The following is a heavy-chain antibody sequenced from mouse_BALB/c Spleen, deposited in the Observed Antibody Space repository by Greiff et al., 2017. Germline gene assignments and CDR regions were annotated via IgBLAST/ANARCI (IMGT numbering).Heavy chain of an antibody. V-gene: IGHV5-4*02. D-gene: IGHD1-1*01. CDR3: ARDNYGYRYFDV. CDR2: ISDGGSYT. CDR1: GFTFSDYY. Sequence: EVQRVESGGGLVKPGGSLKLSCAASGFTFSDYYMYWVRQTPEKRLEWVATISDGGSYTYYPDSVKGRFTISRDNAKNNLYLQMSSLKSEDTAMYYCARDNYGYRYFDVWGAGTTVTVSS. J-gene: IGHJ1*01.